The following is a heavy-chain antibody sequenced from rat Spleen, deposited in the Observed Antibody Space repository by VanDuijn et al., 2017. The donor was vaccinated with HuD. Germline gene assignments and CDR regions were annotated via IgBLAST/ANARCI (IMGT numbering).Heavy chain of an antibody. CDR3: ARHGGDYGSYFDY. D-gene: IGHD1-3*01. CDR2: ISYGDSSGHSGT. V-gene: IGHV5-29*01. CDR1: GFTFSDYG. J-gene: IGHJ2*01. Sequence: EVQLVESGGGLVQPGRSLKLSCAASGFTFSDYGVAWVRQAPTTGLAWVATISYGDSSGHSGTYYRDSVRGRFTISRDDAKSTLYLQMDSLRSEDTATYYCARHGGDYGSYFDYWGQGVMVTVSS.